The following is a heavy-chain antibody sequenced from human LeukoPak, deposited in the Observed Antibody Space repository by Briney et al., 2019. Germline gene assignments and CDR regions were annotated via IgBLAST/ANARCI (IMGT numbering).Heavy chain of an antibody. J-gene: IGHJ3*02. CDR2: ISSSGSTI. CDR1: GFTFSDYY. D-gene: IGHD1-26*01. V-gene: IGHV3-11*01. Sequence: GGSLRLSCAASGFTFSDYYMSWIRQAPGKGLEGVSYISSSGSTIYYADSVKGRFTISRDNAKNSLYLQMNSLRAEDTAVYYCARRSSIVGARDAFDIWGQGTMVTVSS. CDR3: ARRSSIVGARDAFDI.